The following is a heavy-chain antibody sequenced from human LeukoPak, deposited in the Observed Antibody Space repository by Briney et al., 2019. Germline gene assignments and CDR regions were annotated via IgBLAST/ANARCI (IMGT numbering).Heavy chain of an antibody. CDR2: INHSGST. Sequence: SETLSLTCAVYGGSFSGYYWSWIRQPPGKGLEWIGEINHSGSTNYNPSLKSRVTISVDTSKNQFSLKLSSVTAADTAVYYCARRAQRPELYYYYYMDVWGKGTTVTIPS. J-gene: IGHJ6*03. CDR1: GGSFSGYY. CDR3: ARRAQRPELYYYYYMDV. V-gene: IGHV4-34*01. D-gene: IGHD1-26*01.